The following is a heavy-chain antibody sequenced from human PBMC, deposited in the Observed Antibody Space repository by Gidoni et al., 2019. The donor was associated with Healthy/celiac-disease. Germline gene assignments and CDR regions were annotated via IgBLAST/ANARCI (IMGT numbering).Heavy chain of an antibody. CDR2: ISYDGSNK. CDR3: AKDVLGSGGFDY. V-gene: IGHV3-30*18. Sequence: QVHLVESGVGVVQPGSSLRLSCAASGFTFSSYGMHWVRQAPGKGLGWVAVISYDGSNKYYADSVKGRFTISRDNSKNTLYLQMNSLRAEDTAVYYCAKDVLGSGGFDYWGQGTLVTVSS. J-gene: IGHJ4*02. D-gene: IGHD3-10*02. CDR1: GFTFSSYG.